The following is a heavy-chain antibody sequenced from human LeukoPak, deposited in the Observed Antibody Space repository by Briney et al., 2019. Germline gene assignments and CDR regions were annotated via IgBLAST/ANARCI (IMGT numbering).Heavy chain of an antibody. CDR3: ARPSARYGDTIDY. Sequence: ASVKVSCKASGGTFSSYAMSWVRQAPGQGLEWMGRIIPIFGIANYAQKFQGRVTITADKSTSTAYMELSSLRSEDTAVYYCARPSARYGDTIDYWGQGTLVTVSS. CDR1: GGTFSSYA. J-gene: IGHJ4*02. D-gene: IGHD4-17*01. CDR2: IIPIFGIA. V-gene: IGHV1-69*04.